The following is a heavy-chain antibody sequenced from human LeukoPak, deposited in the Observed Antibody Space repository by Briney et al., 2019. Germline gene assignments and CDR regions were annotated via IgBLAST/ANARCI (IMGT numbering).Heavy chain of an antibody. V-gene: IGHV4-39*01. CDR1: GGSVSSRSDY. Sequence: PSETLSLTCIVSGGSVSSRSDYWGWIRQPPGKGLEYIGSVFYSGNTYYNPSLKSRVTISVDTSKDQFSLNLNSLTAADTAVYFCARHRGGSSQFGPWGQGTLVTVSS. J-gene: IGHJ5*02. D-gene: IGHD6-6*01. CDR2: VFYSGNT. CDR3: ARHRGGSSQFGP.